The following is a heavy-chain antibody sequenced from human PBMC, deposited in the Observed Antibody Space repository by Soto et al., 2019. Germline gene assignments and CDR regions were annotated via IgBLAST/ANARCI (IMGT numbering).Heavy chain of an antibody. Sequence: SETLSLTCTVSGGSISSSSYYWGWIRQPPGKGLEWIGSIYYSGSTYYNPSLKSRVTISVDTSKNQFSLKLSSVTAADTAVYYCARQNVGSIAARQVFDYWGQGTLVTVSS. J-gene: IGHJ4*02. V-gene: IGHV4-39*01. CDR3: ARQNVGSIAARQVFDY. CDR2: IYYSGST. CDR1: GGSISSSSYY. D-gene: IGHD6-6*01.